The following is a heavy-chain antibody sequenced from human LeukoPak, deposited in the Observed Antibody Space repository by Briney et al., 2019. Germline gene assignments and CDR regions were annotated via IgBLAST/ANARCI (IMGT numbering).Heavy chain of an antibody. CDR3: ARDIAAAGLDC. CDR2: IYYSGST. Sequence: SETLSLTCTVSGGSISSYYWSWIRQPPGKGLEWIGYIYYSGSTNYNPSLKSRVTISVDTSKNQFSLKLSSVTAADTAVYYCARDIAAAGLDCWGQGTLVTVSS. V-gene: IGHV4-59*01. CDR1: GGSISSYY. J-gene: IGHJ4*02. D-gene: IGHD6-13*01.